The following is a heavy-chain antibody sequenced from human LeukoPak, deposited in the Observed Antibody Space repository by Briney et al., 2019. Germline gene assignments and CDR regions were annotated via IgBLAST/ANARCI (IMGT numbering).Heavy chain of an antibody. CDR2: IYYSGST. Sequence: SETLSLTCTVSGGSISSYYWSWIRQPPGKGLEWIGYIYYSGSTNYNPSLKGRVTISVDTSKNQFSLKLSSVTAADTAVYYCARGAAAGRLDYWGQGTLVTVSS. V-gene: IGHV4-59*12. CDR1: GGSISSYY. J-gene: IGHJ4*02. D-gene: IGHD6-13*01. CDR3: ARGAAAGRLDY.